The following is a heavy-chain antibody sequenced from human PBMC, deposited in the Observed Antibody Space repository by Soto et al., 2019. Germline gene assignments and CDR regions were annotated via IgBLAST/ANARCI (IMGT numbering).Heavy chain of an antibody. CDR1: GFTFGDYA. J-gene: IGHJ6*02. D-gene: IGHD3-10*01. CDR3: TRSLWFGEFLYYYGMDV. V-gene: IGHV3-49*03. Sequence: GVSPRLSCTATGFTFGDYAMSWFRQAPGKGLEWVGFIRSKAYGGTTEYAASVKGRFTISRDDSKSIAYLQMNSLKTEDTAVYYCTRSLWFGEFLYYYGMDVWGQGTTVTVSS. CDR2: IRSKAYGGTT.